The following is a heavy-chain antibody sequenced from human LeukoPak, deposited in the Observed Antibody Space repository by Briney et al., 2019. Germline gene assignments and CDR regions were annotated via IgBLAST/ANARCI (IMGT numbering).Heavy chain of an antibody. D-gene: IGHD3-3*01. J-gene: IGHJ4*02. V-gene: IGHV3-20*04. CDR3: VRSLGYDFWSTYTH. CDR2: INWNGGST. Sequence: GGSLRLSCAASGFTFDDYALNWVRQAPGKGLEWVSGINWNGGSTGYVDSVKGRFTISRDNAKNSLYLQMNSLRAEDTALYYCVRSLGYDFWSTYTHWGQGSLVTVSS. CDR1: GFTFDDYA.